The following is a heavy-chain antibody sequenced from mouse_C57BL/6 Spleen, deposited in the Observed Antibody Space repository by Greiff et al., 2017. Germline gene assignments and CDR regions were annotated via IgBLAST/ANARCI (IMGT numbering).Heavy chain of an antibody. D-gene: IGHD1-1*01. V-gene: IGHV1-54*01. J-gene: IGHJ2*01. CDR2: INPGSGGT. CDR3: ATTVVAPLDY. CDR1: GYAFTNYL. Sequence: VKLMESGAELVRPGTSVKVSCKASGYAFTNYLIEWVKQRPGQGLEWIGVINPGSGGTNYNEKFKGKATLTADKSSSTAYMQLSSLTSEDSAVYFCATTVVAPLDYWGQGTTLTVSS.